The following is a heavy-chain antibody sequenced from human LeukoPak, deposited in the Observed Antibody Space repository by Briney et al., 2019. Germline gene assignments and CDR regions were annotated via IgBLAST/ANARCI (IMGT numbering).Heavy chain of an antibody. CDR1: GFTFSSYA. Sequence: GGSLRLSCAASGFTFSSYAMHWVRQAPGKGLEWVAVISYDGSNKYYADSVKGRFTISRDNSKNTLYLQMNSLRAEDTAVYYCARGPPPYSSSSFDYWGQGTLVTVSS. V-gene: IGHV3-30-3*01. J-gene: IGHJ4*02. D-gene: IGHD6-6*01. CDR3: ARGPPPYSSSSFDY. CDR2: ISYDGSNK.